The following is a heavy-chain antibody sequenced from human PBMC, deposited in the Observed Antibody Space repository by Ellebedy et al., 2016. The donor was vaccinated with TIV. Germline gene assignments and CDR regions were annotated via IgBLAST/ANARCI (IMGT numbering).Heavy chain of an antibody. J-gene: IGHJ4*02. CDR2: MNPHSGYT. V-gene: IGHV1-8*01. CDR3: AREGSLVVHDTSGYSLDS. CDR1: GYAFTNYD. D-gene: IGHD3-22*01. Sequence: AASVKVSCKASGYAFTNYDINWVRQATGQGLEWMGWMNPHSGYTGYAQKFQGRVTMTWNTAIGTAYIELSSLRSEDTAVYYCAREGSLVVHDTSGYSLDSWGQGTLVTVSS.